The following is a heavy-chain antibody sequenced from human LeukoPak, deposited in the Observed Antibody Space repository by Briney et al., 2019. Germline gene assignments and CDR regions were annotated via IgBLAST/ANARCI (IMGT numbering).Heavy chain of an antibody. CDR2: ISSSGSTI. V-gene: IGHV3-11*01. D-gene: IGHD3-22*01. Sequence: GGSLRLSCAASGFTFSDYYMSWIRQAPGKGLEWVSYISSSGSTIYYADSVKGRFTISRDNAKNSLYLQMNSLRAEDTAVYYCARDPGVYYDSSGYPYYWGQGTLVTVSS. CDR3: ARDPGVYYDSSGYPYY. J-gene: IGHJ4*02. CDR1: GFTFSDYY.